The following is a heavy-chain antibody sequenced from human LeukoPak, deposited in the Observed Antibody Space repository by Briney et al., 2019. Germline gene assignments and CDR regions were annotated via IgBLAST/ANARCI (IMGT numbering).Heavy chain of an antibody. CDR3: AKVGSGWPGYYFDY. D-gene: IGHD6-19*01. V-gene: IGHV3-23*01. Sequence: GGSLRLSCAASGLTLTSYAMSWVRQAPGKGLEWVSAISGNGGRTYYADSVKGRFAISRDDSKNTLYLQMGSLRGEDMAVYYCAKVGSGWPGYYFDYWGQGTLVTVSS. CDR1: GLTLTSYA. J-gene: IGHJ4*02. CDR2: ISGNGGRT.